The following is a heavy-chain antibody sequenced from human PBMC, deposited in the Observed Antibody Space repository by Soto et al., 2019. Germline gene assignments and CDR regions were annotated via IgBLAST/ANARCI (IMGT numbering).Heavy chain of an antibody. CDR3: ARAPQRITIFGVVIIPHFDY. Sequence: GGSLRLSCAASGFTFSDYYMSWIRQAPGKGLEWVSYISDSDSTIYYADSVKGRFTISRDNAKNSLYLQMNSLRAEDTAVYYCARAPQRITIFGVVIIPHFDYWGQGTLATSPQ. CDR2: ISDSDSTI. V-gene: IGHV3-11*01. D-gene: IGHD3-3*01. J-gene: IGHJ4*02. CDR1: GFTFSDYY.